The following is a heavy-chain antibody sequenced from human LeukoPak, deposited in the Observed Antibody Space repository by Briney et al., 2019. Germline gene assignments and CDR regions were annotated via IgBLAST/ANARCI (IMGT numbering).Heavy chain of an antibody. V-gene: IGHV3-74*01. CDR2: IYSDGSRT. D-gene: IGHD1-26*01. CDR1: GFTFSSYW. CDR3: ARSGRGGAFDI. Sequence: GGSLRLSCAASGFTFSSYWMHWVRQGPGKGLVWVSRIYSDGSRTTYADSVKGRFTISGDNAKNTLYLQMNRLRAEDTAVYYCARSGRGGAFDIWGQGTMVTVSS. J-gene: IGHJ3*02.